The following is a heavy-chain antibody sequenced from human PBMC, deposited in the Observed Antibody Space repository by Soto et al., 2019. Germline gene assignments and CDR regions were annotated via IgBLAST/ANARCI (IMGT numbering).Heavy chain of an antibody. V-gene: IGHV3-33*01. CDR3: ARAPGSTDP. D-gene: IGHD3-10*01. J-gene: IGHJ5*02. CDR2: IWYDGSNK. CDR1: GFTFSSYG. Sequence: QVQLVESGGGVVQPGRSLRLSCAASGFTFSSYGMHWVRQAPGKGLEWVAVIWYDGSNKYYADSVKGRFTISRDNSKNTLYLQMNSPRAEDTAVYYCARAPGSTDPWGQGTLVTVSS.